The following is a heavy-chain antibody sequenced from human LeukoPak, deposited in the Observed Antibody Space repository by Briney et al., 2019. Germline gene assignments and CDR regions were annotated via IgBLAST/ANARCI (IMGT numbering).Heavy chain of an antibody. J-gene: IGHJ1*01. CDR2: IYWDDDK. D-gene: IGHD3-3*01. V-gene: IGHV2-5*02. CDR3: AHEVYHRFLVED. CDR1: GFSLSTTGVG. Sequence: KSGPTLVNPTQTLTLTCSFSGFSLSTTGVGVGWIRQPPGKALEWLALIYWDDDKRFNSSLKSRLTITKDTSKNQVVLTMTNMDPVDTATYYCAHEVYHRFLVEDWGQGTLVTVSS.